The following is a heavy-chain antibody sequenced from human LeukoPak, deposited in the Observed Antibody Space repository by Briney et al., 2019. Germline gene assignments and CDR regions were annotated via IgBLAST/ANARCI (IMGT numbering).Heavy chain of an antibody. CDR2: ITSGGSTI. Sequence: GGSLRLSCAASGFTFSDYYMSWIRQAPGQGLQWGSYITSGGSTIYGADSVKGRFTISRDNAKNSLYLQMNSLRAEDTAVYYCARDILAATGVGAFDMWGQGRMVTVSS. CDR3: ARDILAATGVGAFDM. D-gene: IGHD1-26*01. V-gene: IGHV3-11*04. J-gene: IGHJ3*02. CDR1: GFTFSDYY.